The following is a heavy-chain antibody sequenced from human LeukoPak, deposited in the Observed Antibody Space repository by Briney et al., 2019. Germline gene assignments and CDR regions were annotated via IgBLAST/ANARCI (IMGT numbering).Heavy chain of an antibody. CDR2: INPSGGST. V-gene: IGHV1-46*01. Sequence: ASVKVSCKASGYTFTSYYMHWVRQAPGQGLEWMRIINPSGGSTSYAQKFQGRVTMTRDTSTSTVYMELSSLRSEDTAVYYCARGTAMPNYYYYYYMDVWGKGTTVTVSS. CDR3: ARGTAMPNYYYYYYMDV. CDR1: GYTFTSYY. D-gene: IGHD5-18*01. J-gene: IGHJ6*03.